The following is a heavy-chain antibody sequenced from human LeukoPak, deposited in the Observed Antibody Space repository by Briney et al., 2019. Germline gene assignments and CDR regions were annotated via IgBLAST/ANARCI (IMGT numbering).Heavy chain of an antibody. J-gene: IGHJ4*02. D-gene: IGHD6-19*01. CDR1: GFTFTSYA. CDR3: ARDPSGWPSHFPNFDY. Sequence: GGSLRLSCAASGFTFTSYAMSWVRQAPGKGLEWVSVLTGDGNTYYADSVKGRFTNSRDDSKNTLFLQMNSLRAEDTAVYFCARDPSGWPSHFPNFDYWGQGTLVTVSS. CDR2: LTGDGNT. V-gene: IGHV3-23*01.